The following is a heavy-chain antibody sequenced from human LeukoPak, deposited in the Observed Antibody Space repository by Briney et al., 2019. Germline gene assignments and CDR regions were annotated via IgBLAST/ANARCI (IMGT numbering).Heavy chain of an antibody. CDR3: AKDLGSSGWYIDH. CDR2: NSGGSS. V-gene: IGHV3-53*01. CDR1: GFTVSSNY. Sequence: PGGSLRLSCAASGFTVSSNYMSWVRQAPGKGLEWVSSNSGGSSYYADSVKGRFIISRDNSKNTLYLQMNSLRAEDTAVYYCAKDLGSSGWYIDHWGQGTLVTVSS. D-gene: IGHD6-19*01. J-gene: IGHJ4*02.